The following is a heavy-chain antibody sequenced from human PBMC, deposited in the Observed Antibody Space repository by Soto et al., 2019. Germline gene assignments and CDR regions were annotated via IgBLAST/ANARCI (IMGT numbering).Heavy chain of an antibody. CDR3: ARAKVLEIGGIGDAFEI. D-gene: IGHD3-10*01. V-gene: IGHV1-46*01. CDR1: GYTFTSYY. CDR2: INPSGGST. J-gene: IGHJ3*02. Sequence: ASVKVSCKASGYTFTSYYMHWVRQAPGQGLEWMGIINPSGGSTSYAQKFQGRVTMTRDTSTSTVYMELSSLRSEDTAVYYCARAKVLEIGGIGDAFEIWGQGTMVTVSS.